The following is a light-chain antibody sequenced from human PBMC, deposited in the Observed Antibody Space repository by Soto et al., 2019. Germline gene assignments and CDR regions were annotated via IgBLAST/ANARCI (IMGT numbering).Light chain of an antibody. J-gene: IGKJ1*01. CDR1: QSVSSSY. CDR2: GAS. V-gene: IGKV3-20*01. Sequence: IVLTQSPGTLSLSPGERATLSCRASQSVSSSYLAWYQQKPGQAPRLLIYGASSRATGIPDRFSGSGSGTDFTLTISRLEPEDFAVYYCQQYVSSPTTFGQGTKVEIK. CDR3: QQYVSSPTT.